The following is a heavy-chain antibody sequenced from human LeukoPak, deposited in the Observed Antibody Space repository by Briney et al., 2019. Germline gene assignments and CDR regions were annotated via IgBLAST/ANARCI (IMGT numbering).Heavy chain of an antibody. V-gene: IGHV3-66*02. CDR2: IYSGGST. Sequence: PGGSLRLSCAASEFSVGSNYMTWVRQAPGKGLEWVSLIYSGGSTYYADSVKGRFTISRDNSKNTLYLQMNSLRAEDTAVYYCARLYSSGWYGAFDIWGQGTMVTVSS. D-gene: IGHD6-19*01. CDR1: EFSVGSNY. CDR3: ARLYSSGWYGAFDI. J-gene: IGHJ3*02.